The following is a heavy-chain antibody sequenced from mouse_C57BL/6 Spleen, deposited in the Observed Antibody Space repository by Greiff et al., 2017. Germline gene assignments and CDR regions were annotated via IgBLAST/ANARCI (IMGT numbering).Heavy chain of an antibody. CDR2: INPSNGGT. J-gene: IGHJ4*01. Sequence: QVHVKQPGTELVKPGASVKLSCKASGYTFTSYWMHWVKQRPGQGLEWIGNINPSNGGTNYNEKFKSKATLTVDKSSSTAYMQLSSLTSEDSAVYYCARSDYDYDGGYAMDYWGQGTSVTVSS. CDR3: ARSDYDYDGGYAMDY. CDR1: GYTFTSYW. V-gene: IGHV1-53*01. D-gene: IGHD2-4*01.